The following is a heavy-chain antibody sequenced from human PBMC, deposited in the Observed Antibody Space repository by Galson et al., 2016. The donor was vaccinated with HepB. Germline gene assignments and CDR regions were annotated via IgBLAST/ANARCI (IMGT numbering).Heavy chain of an antibody. CDR3: ATGIVVAGKMYYHYMDA. CDR1: GASISATNYY. J-gene: IGHJ6*03. V-gene: IGHV4-39*01. CDR2: IYHTEST. Sequence: SETLSLTCTVSGASISATNYYWGWIRQPPGRGLEWIGSIYHTESTNYNPSLESRVTISVDTAKNHLTLSLNSVTAADTAVYYCATGIVVAGKMYYHYMDAWGKGTSVTVSS. D-gene: IGHD6-19*01.